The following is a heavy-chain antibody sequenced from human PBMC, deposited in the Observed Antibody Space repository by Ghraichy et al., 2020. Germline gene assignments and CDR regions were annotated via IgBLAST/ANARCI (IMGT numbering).Heavy chain of an antibody. CDR2: INHSGST. Sequence: SETLSLTCAVYSGSFSGYYWSWIRQPPGKGLEWIGEINHSGSTNYNPSLKSRVTISVDTSKNQFSLKLTSVTAAETAIYYCARRESGVGYSWGQGTPVTVSS. D-gene: IGHD3-10*01. CDR1: SGSFSGYY. J-gene: IGHJ5*02. V-gene: IGHV4-34*01. CDR3: ARRESGVGYS.